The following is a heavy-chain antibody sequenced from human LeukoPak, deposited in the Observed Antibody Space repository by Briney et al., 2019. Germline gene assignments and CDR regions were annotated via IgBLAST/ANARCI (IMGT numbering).Heavy chain of an antibody. D-gene: IGHD3-22*01. Sequence: PSETLSLTCAVSGGSISSSNWWRWVRQPPGKGLEWIGEIYHSGSTNYNPSLKSRVTISVDKSKNQFSLKLSSVTAADTAVYYCARSYYDSSGYYEGQNFDYWGQGTLVTVSS. CDR3: ARSYYDSSGYYEGQNFDY. CDR1: GGSISSSNW. J-gene: IGHJ4*02. CDR2: IYHSGST. V-gene: IGHV4-4*02.